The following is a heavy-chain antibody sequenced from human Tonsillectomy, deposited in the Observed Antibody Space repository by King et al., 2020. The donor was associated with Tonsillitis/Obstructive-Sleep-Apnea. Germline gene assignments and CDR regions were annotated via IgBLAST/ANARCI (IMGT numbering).Heavy chain of an antibody. Sequence: VQLVESGGGLVQPGGSLRLSCAASGFTFSSYEMNWVCQAPGKGLEWVSYISSSGSTIYYADSVKGRFTISRDNAKNSLYLQMNSLRAEDTAVYYCARDLRSKSTVTPYYFDYWGQGTLVTVSS. CDR2: ISSSGSTI. V-gene: IGHV3-48*03. J-gene: IGHJ4*02. D-gene: IGHD4-17*01. CDR1: GFTFSSYE. CDR3: ARDLRSKSTVTPYYFDY.